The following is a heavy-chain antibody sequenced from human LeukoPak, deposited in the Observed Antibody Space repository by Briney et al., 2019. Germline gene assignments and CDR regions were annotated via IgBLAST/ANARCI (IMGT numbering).Heavy chain of an antibody. V-gene: IGHV3-7*01. CDR2: IKGDGNEK. J-gene: IGHJ4*02. D-gene: IGHD6-25*01. CDR3: ARVFQSGFDY. CDR1: GFTFSNYW. Sequence: GGSLRLSCAASGFTFSNYWMTWVRQAPGKGLEWVANIKGDGNEKYYVDSVKGRFTISRDNARNSLYLQMNSLRAEDTAVYYCARVFQSGFDYWGQGTLVTVPS.